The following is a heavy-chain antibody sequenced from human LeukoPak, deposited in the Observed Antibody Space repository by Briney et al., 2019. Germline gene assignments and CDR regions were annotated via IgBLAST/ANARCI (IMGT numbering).Heavy chain of an antibody. Sequence: GASVKVSCKTSGYTFTGSYLHWVRQVPGQGLEWMGWTNPSTGGTKSVQQFEGRVTMTRDTSNTTGYLELRSLRLDDTATYYCARGGAFCSITTCHEFDHWGQGTLVIVSS. D-gene: IGHD2-2*01. CDR2: TNPSTGGT. CDR1: GYTFTGSY. J-gene: IGHJ4*02. CDR3: ARGGAFCSITTCHEFDH. V-gene: IGHV1-2*02.